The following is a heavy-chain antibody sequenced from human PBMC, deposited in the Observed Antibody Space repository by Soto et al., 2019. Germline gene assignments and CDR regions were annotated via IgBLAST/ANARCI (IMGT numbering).Heavy chain of an antibody. D-gene: IGHD6-19*01. CDR1: GFTFSSYA. J-gene: IGHJ1*01. CDR2: ISGSGGST. V-gene: IGHV3-23*01. CDR3: AKGSVAGKYFQH. Sequence: GGSLRLSCAASGFTFSSYAMSWVRQAPGKGLEWVSAISGSGGSTYYADYVKGRFTISRDNSKNTLYLQMNSLRAEDTAVYYCAKGSVAGKYFQHWGQGTLVTAPQ.